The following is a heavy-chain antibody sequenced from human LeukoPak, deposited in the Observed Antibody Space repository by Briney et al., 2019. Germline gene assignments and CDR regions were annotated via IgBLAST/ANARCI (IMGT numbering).Heavy chain of an antibody. V-gene: IGHV3-9*01. D-gene: IGHD3-22*01. Sequence: GRSLRLSCAASGFTFDDYAMHWVRQAPGKGLEWVSGISWNSGSIGYADSVKGRFTISRDNAKNSLYLQMNSLRAEDTALYYCAKDNRKAYYDSSGYYPTGGFDYWGQGTLVTVSS. CDR3: AKDNRKAYYDSSGYYPTGGFDY. J-gene: IGHJ4*02. CDR1: GFTFDDYA. CDR2: ISWNSGSI.